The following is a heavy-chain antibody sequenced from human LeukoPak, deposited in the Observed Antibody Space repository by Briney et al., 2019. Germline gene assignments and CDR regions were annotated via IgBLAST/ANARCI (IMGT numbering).Heavy chain of an antibody. D-gene: IGHD3-3*01. CDR1: GGTFSGYA. Sequence: ASVKVSCKASGGTFSGYAITWVRQAPGQGLEWMGGIIPIFGTANYAQKFQGRVTITADKSTSTAYMELSSLRSEDTAVYYCARDGSGRMEWLKGWFDPWGQGTLVTVSS. CDR3: ARDGSGRMEWLKGWFDP. CDR2: IIPIFGTA. V-gene: IGHV1-69*06. J-gene: IGHJ5*02.